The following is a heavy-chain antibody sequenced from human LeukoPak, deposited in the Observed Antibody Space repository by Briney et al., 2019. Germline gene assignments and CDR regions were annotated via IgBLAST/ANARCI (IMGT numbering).Heavy chain of an antibody. CDR1: GYTFTGYY. Sequence: GASVKVSCKASGYTFTGYYMHWVRQAPGQGLEWMGWINPNSGGTNYAQKFQGRVTMTRDTSISTAYMELSRLRSDDTAVYYCAIVVGRDGYNFLDYWGQGTLVTVSS. J-gene: IGHJ4*02. CDR3: AIVVGRDGYNFLDY. D-gene: IGHD5-24*01. CDR2: INPNSGGT. V-gene: IGHV1-2*02.